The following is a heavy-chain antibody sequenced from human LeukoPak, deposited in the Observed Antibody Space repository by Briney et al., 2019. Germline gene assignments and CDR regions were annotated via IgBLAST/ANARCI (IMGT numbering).Heavy chain of an antibody. J-gene: IGHJ4*02. Sequence: ASVKVSCKASGYTITDYYMHWVRQAPGQGLEWMGWINPNSGGTNYAQKFQGRVTMTRDTSISTAYMDLSRLRSDDTAVYFCARDVGYCSSTSCYAYLKTLNYFDYWGQGTLVTVSS. V-gene: IGHV1-2*02. CDR1: GYTITDYY. D-gene: IGHD2-2*03. CDR2: INPNSGGT. CDR3: ARDVGYCSSTSCYAYLKTLNYFDY.